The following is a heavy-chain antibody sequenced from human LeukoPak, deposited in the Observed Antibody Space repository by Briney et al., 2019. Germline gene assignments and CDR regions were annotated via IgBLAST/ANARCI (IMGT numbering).Heavy chain of an antibody. CDR1: GFTFSSYI. CDR3: AGGRRGDYDLDY. V-gene: IGHV3-21*01. D-gene: IGHD4-17*01. J-gene: IGHJ4*02. Sequence: GGSLRLSCAASGFTFSSYIMNWVRQAPGKGLDWVSSISSTSSYIYYADSVKGRFTISRDNAKNSLYPQMNSLRAEDTAVYYCAGGRRGDYDLDYWGQGTLVTVSS. CDR2: ISSTSSYI.